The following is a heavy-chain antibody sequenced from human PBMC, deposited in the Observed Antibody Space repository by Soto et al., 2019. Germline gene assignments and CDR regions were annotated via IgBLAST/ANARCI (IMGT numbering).Heavy chain of an antibody. J-gene: IGHJ2*01. D-gene: IGHD4-17*01. CDR2: IIPIFGTA. CDR3: ARLSVTTEGRAYWYFDL. CDR1: GGTFSSYA. V-gene: IGHV1-69*12. Sequence: QVQLVQSGAEVKKPGSSVKVSCKASGGTFSSYAISWVRQAPGQGLEWMGGIIPIFGTANYAQKFQGRVTITAYESTSTAYMELSSLRSEDTAVYYCARLSVTTEGRAYWYFDLWGRGTLVTVSS.